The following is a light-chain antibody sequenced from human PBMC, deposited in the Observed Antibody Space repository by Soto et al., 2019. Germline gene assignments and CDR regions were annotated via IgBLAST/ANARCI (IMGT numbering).Light chain of an antibody. Sequence: EIVLTQSPGTLSLSPGERATLSCRASQTVGNSYLAWYQQRPGQPPRLLIYHASSRATGIPDRFSGSGSGADFTLTISRLEPEDFAVYYCHQYAYSPLTFGGGTKVEIK. CDR2: HAS. CDR3: HQYAYSPLT. CDR1: QTVGNSY. V-gene: IGKV3-20*01. J-gene: IGKJ4*01.